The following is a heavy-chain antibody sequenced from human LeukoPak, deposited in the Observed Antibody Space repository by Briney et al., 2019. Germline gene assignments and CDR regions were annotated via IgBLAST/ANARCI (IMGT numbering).Heavy chain of an antibody. CDR2: ISAYNGNT. CDR3: ARSAVMNYDILTSYSPSGFGP. D-gene: IGHD3-9*01. Sequence: ASVKVSCKASGYTFTSYGFNWVRQAPGQGLEWMGWISAYNGNTNSAQKFQGRVSMTTDISTSTTYMELRSLRSDDTAVYYCARSAVMNYDILTSYSPSGFGPWGQGTLVTVSS. V-gene: IGHV1-18*01. CDR1: GYTFTSYG. J-gene: IGHJ5*02.